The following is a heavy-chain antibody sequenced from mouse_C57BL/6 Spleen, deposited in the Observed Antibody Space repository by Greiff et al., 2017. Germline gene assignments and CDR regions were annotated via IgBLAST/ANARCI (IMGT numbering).Heavy chain of an antibody. CDR1: GYTFTDYE. Sequence: QVQLKESGAELVRPGASVTLSCKASGYTFTDYELHWVKPTPVHGLEWIGAIDPETGGTAYNQKFKGKAILTADNSSSTAYMELRSLTSEDSAVYYCTRGGEGAGFAYWGQGTLVTVSA. CDR2: IDPETGGT. V-gene: IGHV1-15*01. J-gene: IGHJ3*01. CDR3: TRGGEGAGFAY.